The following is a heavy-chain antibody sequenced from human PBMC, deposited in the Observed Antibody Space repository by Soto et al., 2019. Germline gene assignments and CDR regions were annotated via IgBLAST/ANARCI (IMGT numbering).Heavy chain of an antibody. Sequence: QVQLVESGGGVVQPGRSLRLSCAASGFTFNNYGMHWVRQAPGKGLEWAAVIWNDGRNSYYANSVKGRFTISRDNSKNTLYLQMSSLRSEDTAVYYCARRQISPPARGVAAARGGRDVWGQGTTVTVSS. V-gene: IGHV3-33*01. D-gene: IGHD2-2*01. J-gene: IGHJ6*02. CDR3: ARRQISPPARGVAAARGGRDV. CDR1: GFTFNNYG. CDR2: IWNDGRNS.